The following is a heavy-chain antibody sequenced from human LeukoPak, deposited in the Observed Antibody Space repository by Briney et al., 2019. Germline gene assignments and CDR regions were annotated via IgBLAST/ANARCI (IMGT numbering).Heavy chain of an antibody. Sequence: SETLSLTCAVSGYPISTGRYWAWIRQPPGKGLEWLGSVFHDGSTYYNSSLKGRVTISVDTSKNQFSLNLRSVTAADTAIYYCARSLSVAGIDYWGQGTRVTVSS. CDR1: GYPISTGRY. J-gene: IGHJ4*02. CDR2: VFHDGST. D-gene: IGHD2-21*01. V-gene: IGHV4-38-2*01. CDR3: ARSLSVAGIDY.